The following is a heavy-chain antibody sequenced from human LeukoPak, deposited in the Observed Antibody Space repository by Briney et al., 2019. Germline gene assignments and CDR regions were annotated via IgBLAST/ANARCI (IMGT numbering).Heavy chain of an antibody. Sequence: GGSLRLSCVASGFTFSSYWMHWVRQAPGKGLMWVSRINSDGSSTSYADSVKGRFTISGDNAKNTLYLQMSSLRAEDTAVYSCARDLSYAMDVWGQGTTVTVSS. CDR2: INSDGSST. CDR1: GFTFSSYW. CDR3: ARDLSYAMDV. V-gene: IGHV3-74*01. J-gene: IGHJ6*02.